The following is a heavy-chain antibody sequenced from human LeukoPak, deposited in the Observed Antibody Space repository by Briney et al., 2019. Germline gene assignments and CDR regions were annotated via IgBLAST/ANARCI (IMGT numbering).Heavy chain of an antibody. J-gene: IGHJ4*02. V-gene: IGHV4-30-4*08. D-gene: IGHD6-6*01. CDR1: GGAISSGGYY. CDR3: ARDRRQLAHDY. Sequence: PSETLSLTCTVSGGAISSGGYYWSWIRQPPGKGLEWIGYIYYSGTTYYNPSLKSRITISVDTSKNQFSLKLSSVTAADTAVYYCARDRRQLAHDYWGQGTLVSVSS. CDR2: IYYSGTT.